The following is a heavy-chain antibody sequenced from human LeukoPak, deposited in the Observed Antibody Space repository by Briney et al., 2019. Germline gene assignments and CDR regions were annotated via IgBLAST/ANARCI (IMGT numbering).Heavy chain of an antibody. D-gene: IGHD3-16*01. CDR1: GGSISSSNYC. CDR3: ARRVPHYDWFAP. CDR2: ICNSGNT. J-gene: IGHJ5*02. V-gene: IGHV4-39*01. Sequence: SGTLSLTCGVSGGSISSSNYCWGWIRQPPGRGLEGIGTICNSGNTYYKPSLKSRVTMSIDTPKNQFSLKLTSVIAADTAVYYCARRVPHYDWFAPWGQGTLVTVSS.